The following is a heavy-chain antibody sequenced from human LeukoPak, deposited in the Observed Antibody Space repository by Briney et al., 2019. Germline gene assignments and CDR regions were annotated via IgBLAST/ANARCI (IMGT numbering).Heavy chain of an antibody. V-gene: IGHV1-46*01. J-gene: IGHJ6*04. CDR2: INPSGGST. CDR3: ARDSLVRGVISYYYYYYGMDV. D-gene: IGHD3-10*01. CDR1: GYTFTSYY. Sequence: ASVKVSCKASGYTFTSYYMHWVRQAPGQGLEWMGIINPSGGSTSYAQKFQGRVTMTRDTSTSTVYMELSSLRSEDTAVYYCARDSLVRGVISYYYYYYGMDVWGKGTTVTVSS.